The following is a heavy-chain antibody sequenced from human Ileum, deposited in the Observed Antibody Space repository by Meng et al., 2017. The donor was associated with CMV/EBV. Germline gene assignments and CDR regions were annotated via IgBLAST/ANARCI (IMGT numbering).Heavy chain of an antibody. CDR1: GLTFNSYS. D-gene: IGHD3-9*01. CDR3: AKDRYFEPAHFDY. CDR2: ISGSGANS. V-gene: IGHV3-23*01. Sequence: ESLKTPCVAPGLTFNSYSMGWVRQAPGKGLEWVAAISGSGANSYYAESVKGRATISRDNSKNTLLLELNGLRAEDTAVYYCAKDRYFEPAHFDYWGQGTLVTVSS. J-gene: IGHJ4*02.